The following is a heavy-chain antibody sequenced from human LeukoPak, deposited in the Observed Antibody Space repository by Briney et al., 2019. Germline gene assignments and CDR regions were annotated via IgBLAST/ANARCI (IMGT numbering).Heavy chain of an antibody. J-gene: IGHJ4*02. CDR3: ARTYSLRFLEWLPIYFDY. D-gene: IGHD3-3*01. CDR1: GFTFRSYS. CDR2: ISSSSSYI. V-gene: IGHV3-21*01. Sequence: GGSLRLSCAASGFTFRSYSMNWVRQAPGKGLEWVTSISSSSSYIYYADSVKGRFTISRDNAKNSLYLQMNSLRAEDTAVYYCARTYSLRFLEWLPIYFDYWGQGTLVTVSS.